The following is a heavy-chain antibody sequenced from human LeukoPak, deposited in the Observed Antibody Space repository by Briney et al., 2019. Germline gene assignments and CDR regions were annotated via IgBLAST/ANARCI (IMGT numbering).Heavy chain of an antibody. CDR2: IYLGDSDT. CDR1: GYSFNSYW. Sequence: GESLKISCKGSGYSFNSYWIGWVRQMPGKGLEWMGIIYLGDSDTRYSPTFQGQVTISADKSISTAYLQWSSLKASDTAMYYCARHPSYTSGWPLDYWGQGTLVTVSS. V-gene: IGHV5-51*01. J-gene: IGHJ4*02. CDR3: ARHPSYTSGWPLDY. D-gene: IGHD6-19*01.